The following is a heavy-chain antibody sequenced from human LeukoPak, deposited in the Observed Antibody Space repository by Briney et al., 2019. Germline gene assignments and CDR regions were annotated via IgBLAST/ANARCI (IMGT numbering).Heavy chain of an antibody. CDR2: ISSSSSYI. CDR3: ARTIDSSGSNY. J-gene: IGHJ4*02. V-gene: IGHV3-21*01. CDR1: GFTFSSYS. Sequence: GGSLRLSCAASGFTFSSYSMNWVRQAPGKGLEWVSSISSSSSYIYYADLVKGRFTISRDNAKNSLYLQMNSLRAEDTAVYYCARTIDSSGSNYWGQGTLVTVSS. D-gene: IGHD3-22*01.